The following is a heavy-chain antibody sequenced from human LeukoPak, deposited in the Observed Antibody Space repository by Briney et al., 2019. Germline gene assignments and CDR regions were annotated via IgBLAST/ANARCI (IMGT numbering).Heavy chain of an antibody. CDR2: IRQDASEK. CDR3: ARATGRDGMDV. CDR1: RFTFSNYY. V-gene: IGHV3-7*03. J-gene: IGHJ6*04. D-gene: IGHD1-14*01. Sequence: PGGSLRLSCVASRFTFSNYYMSWVRQGPGKGLEWVANIRQDASEKYYVDSVKGRFTISRDNAKNSMYLQMNSLRAEDTAVYYCARATGRDGMDVWGKGTTVTVSS.